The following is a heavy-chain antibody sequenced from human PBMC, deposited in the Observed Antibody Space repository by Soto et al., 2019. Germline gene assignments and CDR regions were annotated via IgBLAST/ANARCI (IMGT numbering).Heavy chain of an antibody. CDR1: GGSISSGDYY. CDR3: ARKLDYGDFDY. V-gene: IGHV4-30-4*01. D-gene: IGHD4-17*01. J-gene: IGHJ4*02. CDR2: IYYSGST. Sequence: SETLSLTCTVSGGSISSGDYYWSWIRQPPGKGLEWIGYIYYSGSTYYNPSLKSRVTISVDTSKNQFSLKLSSVTAADTAVYYCARKLDYGDFDYWGQGTLVTVSS.